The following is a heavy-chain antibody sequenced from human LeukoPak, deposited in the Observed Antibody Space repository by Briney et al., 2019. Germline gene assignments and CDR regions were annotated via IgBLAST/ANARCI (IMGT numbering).Heavy chain of an antibody. Sequence: ASVKVSCKVSGYTLTELSMHWVRQAPVKGLEWMGGFDPEDGETIYAQKFQGRVTMTEDTSTDTAYMELSSLRSEDTAVYYCATALSSFDSSGYYSIDYWGQGTLVTVSS. J-gene: IGHJ4*02. D-gene: IGHD3-22*01. CDR3: ATALSSFDSSGYYSIDY. CDR2: FDPEDGET. V-gene: IGHV1-24*01. CDR1: GYTLTELS.